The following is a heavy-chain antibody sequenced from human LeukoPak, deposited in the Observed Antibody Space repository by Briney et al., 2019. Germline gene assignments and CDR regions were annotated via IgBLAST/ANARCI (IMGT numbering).Heavy chain of an antibody. CDR3: ARDGYSGYDTGFDY. V-gene: IGHV4-30-4*01. J-gene: IGHJ4*02. CDR2: IYDGGST. Sequence: SQTLSLTCTVSGGSISSGDYYWSWIRQPPGKGLEWIGYIYDGGSTYYNPSLKSRLTISVDTSKNQFSLKLSSVTAADTAVYYCARDGYSGYDTGFDYWGQGTLVTVSS. D-gene: IGHD5-12*01. CDR1: GGSISSGDYY.